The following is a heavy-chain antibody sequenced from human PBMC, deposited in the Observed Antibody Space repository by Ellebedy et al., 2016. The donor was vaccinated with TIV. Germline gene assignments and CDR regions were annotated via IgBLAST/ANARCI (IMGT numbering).Heavy chain of an antibody. Sequence: GESLKISXVASGFTFSSYAMTWVRQAPGRGLEWVSVITGSGSSGINTDYADSVKGRFTISRDNSKNTLYLQMKSLRDKDTAVYFCAAYFYDSSGFEYWGQGTQVTVSS. CDR2: ITGSGSSGINT. V-gene: IGHV3-23*01. D-gene: IGHD3-22*01. CDR3: AAYFYDSSGFEY. J-gene: IGHJ4*02. CDR1: GFTFSSYA.